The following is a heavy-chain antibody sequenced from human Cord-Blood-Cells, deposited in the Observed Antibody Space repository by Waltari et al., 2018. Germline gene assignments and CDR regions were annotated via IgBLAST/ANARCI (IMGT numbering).Heavy chain of an antibody. J-gene: IGHJ4*02. CDR2: INHSGST. V-gene: IGHV4-34*01. CDR3: ARGGGADCSSTSCYVDY. Sequence: QVQLQQRGAGLLKPSETLSLTCAVYGGSFSGYYWSWIRQPPGKGLEWIGEINHSGSTNYNPSLKSRVTISVDTSKNQFSLKLSSVTAADTAVYYCARGGGADCSSTSCYVDYWGQGTLVTVSS. CDR1: GGSFSGYY. D-gene: IGHD2-2*01.